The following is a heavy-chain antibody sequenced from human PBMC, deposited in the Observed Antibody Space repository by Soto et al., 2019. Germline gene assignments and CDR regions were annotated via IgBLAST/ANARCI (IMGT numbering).Heavy chain of an antibody. CDR3: EIGEMATTRYYYYYYGMDV. CDR1: GGSFSGYY. V-gene: IGHV4-34*01. Sequence: SETLSLTCAVYGGSFSGYYWSWIRHPPGKGLEWIGGINPSGSTNYNPSLKSRVTISVDTSKNQFSLKLSSVTAADTAVYYCEIGEMATTRYYYYYYGMDVWGQLTTVTV. CDR2: INPSGST. J-gene: IGHJ6*02. D-gene: IGHD3-10*01.